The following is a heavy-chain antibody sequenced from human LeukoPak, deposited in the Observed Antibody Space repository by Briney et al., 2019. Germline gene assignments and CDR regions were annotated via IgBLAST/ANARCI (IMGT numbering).Heavy chain of an antibody. CDR2: IYDGVPT. CDR3: VQTTGRPGFDY. J-gene: IGHJ4*02. CDR1: GLPISRFF. Sequence: PSETLSLTCTTSGLPISRFFWNWVRQPPGKGLEWIGNIYDGVPTFFNPSLKSRVTISVDTSKGQFSLQLASVTAADTAVYYCVQTTGRPGFDYWGQGILVTVSS. D-gene: IGHD1-14*01. V-gene: IGHV4-4*09.